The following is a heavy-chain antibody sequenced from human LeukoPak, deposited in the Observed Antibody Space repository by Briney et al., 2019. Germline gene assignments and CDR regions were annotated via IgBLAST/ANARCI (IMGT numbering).Heavy chain of an antibody. J-gene: IGHJ5*02. CDR3: ARGLYGDYPYNWFDP. V-gene: IGHV4-61*01. Sequence: SETLSLTCTVSGGSISSGSYYWSWVRQPPGKGLDWIGNIYYSGSTNYNPSLKSRVTISVDTSKNQFSLKLSSVTAADTAVYYCARGLYGDYPYNWFDPWGQGTLVTVSS. CDR2: IYYSGST. CDR1: GGSISSGSYY. D-gene: IGHD4-17*01.